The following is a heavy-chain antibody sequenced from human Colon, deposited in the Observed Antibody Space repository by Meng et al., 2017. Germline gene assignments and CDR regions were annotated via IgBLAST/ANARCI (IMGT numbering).Heavy chain of an antibody. CDR1: GGSFSDYY. CDR2: IHPSGST. Sequence: QVQPGQWGAGLLKPSETLSPTCAVYGGSFSDYYLTWIRQPPGKGLEWVGEIHPSGSTYYSPSLQSRVTITLDTSKNQFSLTLSSMTAADTAVYYCARGVDWAKSGNFWGQGTLVTVSS. CDR3: ARGVDWAKSGNF. J-gene: IGHJ4*02. V-gene: IGHV4-34*01. D-gene: IGHD3-9*01.